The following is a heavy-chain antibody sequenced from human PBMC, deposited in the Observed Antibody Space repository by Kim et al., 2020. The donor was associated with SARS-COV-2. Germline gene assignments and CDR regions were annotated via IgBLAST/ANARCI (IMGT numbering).Heavy chain of an antibody. D-gene: IGHD3-22*01. Sequence: LTSRVTRSVDTSKNQFSLKLSSVTAADTAVYYCARVPYYYDSSGYWFDYWGQGTLVTVSS. V-gene: IGHV4-39*07. CDR3: ARVPYYYDSSGYWFDY. J-gene: IGHJ4*02.